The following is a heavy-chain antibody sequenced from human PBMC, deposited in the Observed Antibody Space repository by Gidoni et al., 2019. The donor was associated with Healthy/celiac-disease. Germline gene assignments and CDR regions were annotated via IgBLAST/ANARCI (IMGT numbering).Heavy chain of an antibody. J-gene: IGHJ4*02. Sequence: QLQLQESGPGLVQPSETLSLTCTVSGGSISSSSYYWGWIRQPPGKGLEWIGSIYYSGSTYYNPSLKSRVTISVDTSKNQFSLKLSSVTAADTAVYYCARLSRTVVTYPPSDYWGQGTLVTVSS. D-gene: IGHD2-21*02. CDR3: ARLSRTVVTYPPSDY. CDR1: GGSISSSSYY. CDR2: IYYSGST. V-gene: IGHV4-39*01.